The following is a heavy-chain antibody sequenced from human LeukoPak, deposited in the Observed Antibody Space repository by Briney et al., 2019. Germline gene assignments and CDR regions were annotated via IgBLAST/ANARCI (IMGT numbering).Heavy chain of an antibody. J-gene: IGHJ3*02. D-gene: IGHD3-16*01. CDR2: IIPVRGAV. Sequence: SVKVSCKTSGVTLSSYVITWVRRAPGQGLQWMGRIIPVRGAVDYAQKLQGRLTITADKSTNTAYMELTSLRSEDTAVYYCARDWGEAGANYGYNDAFDIWGQGTMVTVSS. CDR1: GVTLSSYV. CDR3: ARDWGEAGANYGYNDAFDI. V-gene: IGHV1-69*04.